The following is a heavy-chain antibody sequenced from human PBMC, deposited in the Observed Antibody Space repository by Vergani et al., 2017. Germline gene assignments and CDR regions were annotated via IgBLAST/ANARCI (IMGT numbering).Heavy chain of an antibody. CDR3: ARGGDYYDSSGYYYVEYYYYGMDV. V-gene: IGHV3-48*03. J-gene: IGHJ6*02. CDR2: ISSSGSTI. D-gene: IGHD3-22*01. CDR1: GFTFSNYA. Sequence: EEQLLESGGGLVQPGGSLRLSCAASGFTFSNYAMTWVRQAPGKGLEWVSYISSSGSTIYYADSVKGRFTISRDNAKNSLYLQMNSLRAEDTAVYYCARGGDYYDSSGYYYVEYYYYGMDVWGQGTTVTVSS.